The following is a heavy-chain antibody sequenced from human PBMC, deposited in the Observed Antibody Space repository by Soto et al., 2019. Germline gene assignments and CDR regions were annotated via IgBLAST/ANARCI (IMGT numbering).Heavy chain of an antibody. CDR3: AKKRDGYNYYYYYGMDV. CDR1: GFTFSSYG. J-gene: IGHJ6*02. D-gene: IGHD5-12*01. CDR2: ISYDGSNK. Sequence: PGGSLRLSCAASGFTFSSYGMHWVRQAPGKGLERVAVISYDGSNKYYADSVKGRFTISRDNSKNTLYLQMNSLRAEDTAVYYCAKKRDGYNYYYYYGMDVWGQGTTVTVSS. V-gene: IGHV3-30*18.